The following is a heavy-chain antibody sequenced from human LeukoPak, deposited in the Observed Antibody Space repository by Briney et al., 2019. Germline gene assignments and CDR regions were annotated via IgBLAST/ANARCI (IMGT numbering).Heavy chain of an antibody. Sequence: GASVKVSCKASGYTFTSYAMHWVRQAPGQRLEGMGWINAGNGNTKYSQKFQGRVTITRDTSASTAYMELSSLRSEDTAVYYCARDLGGSYEDYWGQGTLVTVSS. CDR2: INAGNGNT. CDR3: ARDLGGSYEDY. V-gene: IGHV1-3*01. CDR1: GYTFTSYA. J-gene: IGHJ4*02. D-gene: IGHD1-26*01.